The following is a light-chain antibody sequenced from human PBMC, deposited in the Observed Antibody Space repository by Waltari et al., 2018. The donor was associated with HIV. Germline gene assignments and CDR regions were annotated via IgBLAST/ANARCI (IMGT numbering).Light chain of an antibody. V-gene: IGKV4-1*01. CDR2: WAS. Sequence: DIVMTQSPDSLAVSVGERATINCKSSQSVLYSSNNKNYLAWYQQKSGQPPKLLISWASTRESGVPDRFSGSGSGTDFTLTISSLQAEDVAVYYCQQHYDSPITFGQGTRLEIK. CDR1: QSVLYSSNNKNY. CDR3: QQHYDSPIT. J-gene: IGKJ5*01.